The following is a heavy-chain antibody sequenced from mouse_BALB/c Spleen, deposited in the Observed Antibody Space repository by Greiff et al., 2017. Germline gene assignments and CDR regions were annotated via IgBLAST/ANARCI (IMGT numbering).Heavy chain of an antibody. V-gene: IGHV1S56*01. D-gene: IGHD1-1*01. CDR3: ARDYGSSYFDY. Sequence: LKQSGPELVKPGASVRISCKASGYTFTSYYIHWVKQRPGQGLEWIGWIYPGNVNTKYNEKFKGKATLTADKSSSTAYMQLSSLTSEDSAVYFCARDYGSSYFDYWGQGTTLTVSS. CDR2: IYPGNVNT. CDR1: GYTFTSYY. J-gene: IGHJ2*01.